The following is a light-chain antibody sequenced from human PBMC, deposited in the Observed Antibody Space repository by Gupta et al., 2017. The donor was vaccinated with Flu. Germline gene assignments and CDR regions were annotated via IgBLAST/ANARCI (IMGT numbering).Light chain of an antibody. CDR2: GNN. CDR1: NSNIGAGYD. V-gene: IGLV1-40*01. J-gene: IGLJ1*01. CDR3: QSYDNRQSGSPYV. Sequence: QSVLTQPPSVSGAPAQRVTISCTGSNSNIGAGYDVHWYQQLPGTAPKLLIYGNNRRPSGVPDRFSGSESGTSAYLAITGLQAEDDADYFCQSYDNRQSGSPYVFGTGTKGTVL.